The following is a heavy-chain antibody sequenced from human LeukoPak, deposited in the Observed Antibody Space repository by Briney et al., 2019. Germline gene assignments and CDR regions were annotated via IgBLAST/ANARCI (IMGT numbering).Heavy chain of an antibody. CDR3: ARGVGSFGDDPRDALDI. J-gene: IGHJ3*02. CDR1: GGSISPYY. V-gene: IGHV4-4*07. D-gene: IGHD4-17*01. CDR2: IHSTGST. Sequence: SETLSLTCTVSGGSISPYYWSWIRQPAGKGLEWIGRIHSTGSTNYNPSLRGRVTMSVDMSKKQFSLKLTSVTAADTAVYFCARGVGSFGDDPRDALDIWGQGTMVTVTS.